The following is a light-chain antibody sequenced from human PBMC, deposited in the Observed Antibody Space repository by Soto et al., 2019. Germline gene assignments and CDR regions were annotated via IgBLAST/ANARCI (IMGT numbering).Light chain of an antibody. J-gene: IGLJ2*01. CDR3: CSYTRSDTVV. V-gene: IGLV2-23*02. Sequence: QSALTQPASVSGSPGQSIIISCTAAGGDVGTYNLVSWYQQHPGKAPKLVIYEVTKRPSGASNRFSGSKSGNTASLTISALQAEDEADYYCCSYTRSDTVVFGGGTKLTVL. CDR2: EVT. CDR1: GGDVGTYNL.